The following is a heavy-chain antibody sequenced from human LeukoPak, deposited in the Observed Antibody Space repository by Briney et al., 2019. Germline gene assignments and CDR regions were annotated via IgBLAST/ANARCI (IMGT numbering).Heavy chain of an antibody. CDR2: ISGSGGST. V-gene: IGHV3-23*01. CDR3: AKPYGPLDY. J-gene: IGHJ4*02. Sequence: GGSLRLSCAASGFMFSSNWMSWVRLAPGKGLEWVSGISGSGGSTYYADSVKGRFTISRDNSKNTLYLQMNSLRVEDTAVYFCAKPYGPLDYWGQGTLVTVSS. CDR1: GFMFSSNW. D-gene: IGHD3-10*01.